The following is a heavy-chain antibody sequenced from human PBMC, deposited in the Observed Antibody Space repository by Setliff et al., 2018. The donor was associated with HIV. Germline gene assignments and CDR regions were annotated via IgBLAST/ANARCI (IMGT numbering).Heavy chain of an antibody. V-gene: IGHV3-66*02. D-gene: IGHD3-10*01. CDR2: IYSGGST. Sequence: GGSLRLSCAASGFTVSGYYMAWVRQAPGKGLEWVSTIYSGGSTYHADSVKGRFTLSRDSSKNTLSLQMNSLRPEDTAVYYCARVRLYNAALDYWGQGTPVTVSS. CDR1: GFTVSGYY. CDR3: ARVRLYNAALDY. J-gene: IGHJ4*02.